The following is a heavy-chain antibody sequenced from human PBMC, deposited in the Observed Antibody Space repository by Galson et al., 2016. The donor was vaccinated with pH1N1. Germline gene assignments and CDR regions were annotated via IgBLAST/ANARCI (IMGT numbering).Heavy chain of an antibody. CDR3: ATPIGHGYRGLLTDY. J-gene: IGHJ4*02. CDR1: GYTFTTYY. D-gene: IGHD5-24*01. CDR2: IDPSSGGT. Sequence: SVKVSCKASGYTFTTYYLHWVRQAPGQGLEWMGVIDPSSGGTSYAQKFQDRVTMTRDTSTNTVYMELSSLRSEDTAVYYCATPIGHGYRGLLTDYWGQGTLVTVSS. V-gene: IGHV1-46*01.